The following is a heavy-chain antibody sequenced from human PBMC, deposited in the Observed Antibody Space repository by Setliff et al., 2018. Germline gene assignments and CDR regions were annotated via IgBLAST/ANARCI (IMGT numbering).Heavy chain of an antibody. J-gene: IGHJ4*02. D-gene: IGHD3-3*01. CDR2: INWSGEII. CDR3: VRDISSASGILDF. Sequence: LRLSCEVSGFTFDNHAMHWVRQAPGKGLEWVSGINWSGEIIGYADSVKGRFTFSRDNAKNSLFLEMNSLTVDDTALYYCVRDISSASGILDFWGQGTLVTVS. CDR1: GFTFDNHA. V-gene: IGHV3-9*01.